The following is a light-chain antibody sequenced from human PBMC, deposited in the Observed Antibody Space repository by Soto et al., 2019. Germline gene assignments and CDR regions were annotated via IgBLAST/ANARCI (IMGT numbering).Light chain of an antibody. V-gene: IGKV1-5*03. CDR2: KAS. Sequence: DIQMTQYPSTLSASVGGRVTITCRASQSISSWLAWYQQKPGKAPKLLIYKASSLESGVPSRFSGSGSGTEFTLTISSLQPDDFATYYCQQYNSYSRTFGQGTKVDI. CDR3: QQYNSYSRT. CDR1: QSISSW. J-gene: IGKJ1*01.